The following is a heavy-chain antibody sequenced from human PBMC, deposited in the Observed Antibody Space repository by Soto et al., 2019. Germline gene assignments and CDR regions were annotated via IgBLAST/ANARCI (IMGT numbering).Heavy chain of an antibody. J-gene: IGHJ4*01. CDR2: VSGSGGST. Sequence: GGSLRLSCAASEFTFSSYAMSWVRQAPGKGLEWVSGVSGSGGSTYYADSVKGRFTISRDNSKNTLYLQMNSLRAEDTAVYYCARDSGYGSAASVNHYLDYWGHGTLVTVSS. D-gene: IGHD3-10*01. CDR3: ARDSGYGSAASVNHYLDY. V-gene: IGHV3-23*01. CDR1: EFTFSSYA.